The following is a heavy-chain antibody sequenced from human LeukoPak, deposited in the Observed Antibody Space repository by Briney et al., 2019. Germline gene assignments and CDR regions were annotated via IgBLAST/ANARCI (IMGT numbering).Heavy chain of an antibody. CDR3: ARAYSSSPDY. CDR1: GFTSSNYW. V-gene: IGHV3-7*04. CDR2: IKEDGSEK. Sequence: GGSLRLSCAASGFTSSNYWMSWVRQAPGKGLEWVANIKEDGSEKNYVDSLRGRFTISRDNAKNSLYLQMNSLRAEDTAVYYCARAYSSSPDYWGQGTLVTVSS. J-gene: IGHJ4*02. D-gene: IGHD6-6*01.